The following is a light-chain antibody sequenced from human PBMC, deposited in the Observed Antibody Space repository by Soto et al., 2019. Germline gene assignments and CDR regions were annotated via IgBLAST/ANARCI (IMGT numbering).Light chain of an antibody. CDR1: QGISSY. Sequence: AIQLTQSPSSLSASVGDRVTITCRASQGISSYLAWYQQKPGEAPKLLIYDASSLESGVPSRFSGSGSGTEFTLTISSLQPDDFATYYCQQYNSPWTFGQGTKVEIK. V-gene: IGKV1-13*02. CDR3: QQYNSPWT. J-gene: IGKJ1*01. CDR2: DAS.